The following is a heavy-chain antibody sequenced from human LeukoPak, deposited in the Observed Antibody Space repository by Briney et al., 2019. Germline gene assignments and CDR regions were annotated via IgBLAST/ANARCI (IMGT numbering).Heavy chain of an antibody. CDR2: IYPGDSDT. V-gene: IGHV5-51*01. CDR3: ARPAYLGYCSSTSCHDAFDI. Sequence: KRGESLKISCKGSGYSFTSYWIGWVRRMPGKGLEWMGIIYPGDSDTRYSPSFQGQVTISADKSISTAYLQWSSLKASDTAMYYCARPAYLGYCSSTSCHDAFDIWGQGTMVTVSS. CDR1: GYSFTSYW. D-gene: IGHD2-2*01. J-gene: IGHJ3*02.